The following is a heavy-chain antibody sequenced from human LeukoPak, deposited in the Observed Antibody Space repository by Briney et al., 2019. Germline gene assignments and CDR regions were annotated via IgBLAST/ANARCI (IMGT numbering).Heavy chain of an antibody. CDR2: INPNSGGT. CDR3: ARGRYYYYGMDV. CDR1: GYTFTGYY. Sequence: ASVKVSCEASGYTFTGYYMHWVRQASGQGLEWMGWINPNSGGTNYAQKFQGRVTMTRDTSISTAYMELSRLRSDDTAVYYCARGRYYYYGMDVWGQGTTVTVSS. V-gene: IGHV1-2*02. J-gene: IGHJ6*02.